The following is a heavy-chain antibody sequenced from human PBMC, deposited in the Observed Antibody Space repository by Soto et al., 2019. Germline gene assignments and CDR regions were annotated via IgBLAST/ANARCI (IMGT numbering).Heavy chain of an antibody. CDR3: ASYPAYCGGDCYFDY. J-gene: IGHJ4*02. CDR2: IYYSGST. CDR1: GGSISSYY. V-gene: IGHV4-59*01. Sequence: SETLSLTCTVSGGSISSYYWSWIRQPPGKGLEWIGYIYYSGSTNYNPSLKSRVTISVDTSKNQFSLKLSSVTAADTAVYYCASYPAYCGGDCYFDYWGQGTLVTVSS. D-gene: IGHD2-21*02.